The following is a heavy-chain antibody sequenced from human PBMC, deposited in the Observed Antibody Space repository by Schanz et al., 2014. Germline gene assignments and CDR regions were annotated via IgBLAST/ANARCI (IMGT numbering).Heavy chain of an antibody. D-gene: IGHD6-13*01. CDR3: ARLDSSSWYPRY. J-gene: IGHJ4*02. CDR1: GFTLSRYT. Sequence: VQLVESGGGLVKPGGSLRLSCAASGFTLSRYTMHWVRQAPGKGLEWVAVISSDGSNKYYADSVKGRFTISRENSKNSLYLQMNSLRAEDTAVYYCARLDSSSWYPRYWGQGTLVTVSS. V-gene: IGHV3-30*04. CDR2: ISSDGSNK.